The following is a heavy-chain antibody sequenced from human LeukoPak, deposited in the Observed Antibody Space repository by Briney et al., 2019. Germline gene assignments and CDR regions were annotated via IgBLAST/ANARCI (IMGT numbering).Heavy chain of an antibody. J-gene: IGHJ3*02. V-gene: IGHV4-59*01. CDR1: GGSISSYY. CDR2: IYYSGRT. D-gene: IGHD3-10*01. CDR3: AATYYYGSGSYNAFDI. Sequence: PSETLSLTCTVSGGSISSYYRSWIRQPPGKGLEWMGYIYYSGRTNYNPSLKSRVTISVDTSKNQFSLKLSSVTAADTAVYYCAATYYYGSGSYNAFDIWGQGTMVTVSS.